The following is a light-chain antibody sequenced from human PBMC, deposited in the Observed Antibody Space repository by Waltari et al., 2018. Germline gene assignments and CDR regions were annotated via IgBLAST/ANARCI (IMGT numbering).Light chain of an antibody. CDR2: DAS. CDR3: QQRSNWPPVVT. CDR1: QSVSTS. Sequence: VLTQSPPTLSLSPGERATLSCRASQSVSTSLGWYQQKPGQTPRLLIYDASTRATGIPARFSGSGSGTDFTLTITSLEPEDFAVYYCQQRSNWPPVVTFGGGTKVEIK. J-gene: IGKJ4*01. V-gene: IGKV3-11*01.